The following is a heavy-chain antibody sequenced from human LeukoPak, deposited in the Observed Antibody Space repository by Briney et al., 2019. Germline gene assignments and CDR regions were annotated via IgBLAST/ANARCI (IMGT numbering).Heavy chain of an antibody. CDR3: ARDLLWFGEIAN. V-gene: IGHV1-46*01. CDR2: INPSGGST. CDR1: GYTFTSYY. D-gene: IGHD3-10*01. J-gene: IGHJ4*02. Sequence: GASVKVSCKASGYTFTSYYMHWVRQAPGQGLEWMGIINPSGGSTNYAQKLQGRVTMTTDTSTSTAYMELRSLRSDDTAVYYCARDLLWFGEIANWGQGTLVTVSS.